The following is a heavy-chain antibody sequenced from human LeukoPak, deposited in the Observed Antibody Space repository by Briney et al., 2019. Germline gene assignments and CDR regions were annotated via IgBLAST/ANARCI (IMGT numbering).Heavy chain of an antibody. CDR3: AADSSGYYYGPY. D-gene: IGHD3-22*01. Sequence: SETLSLTCTVSGDSISSTSYYWGWLRQPPGKGLEWLGSIYYSGNTYSSPSLKSRVTIAVDTSKNQFSLKLSSVTAAATAVYYCAADSSGYYYGPYWGQGTLVTVSS. V-gene: IGHV4-39*01. CDR2: IYYSGNT. J-gene: IGHJ4*02. CDR1: GDSISSTSYY.